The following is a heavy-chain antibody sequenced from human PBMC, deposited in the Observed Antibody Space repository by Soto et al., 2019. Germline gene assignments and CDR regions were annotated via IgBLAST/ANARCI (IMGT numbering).Heavy chain of an antibody. CDR2: IYYSGST. CDR3: AREGRSTSPSFDY. Sequence: QVQLQESGPGLVKPSETLSLTCTVSGGSISSYYWSWIRQPPGKGLEWIGYIYYSGSTNYNPSLKSQVTISVDTSKNQFSLKLSSVTAADTAVYYCAREGRSTSPSFDYWGQGTLVTVSS. J-gene: IGHJ4*02. D-gene: IGHD2-2*01. V-gene: IGHV4-59*01. CDR1: GGSISSYY.